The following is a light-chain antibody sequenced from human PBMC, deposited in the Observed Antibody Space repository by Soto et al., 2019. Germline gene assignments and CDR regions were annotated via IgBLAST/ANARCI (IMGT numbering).Light chain of an antibody. J-gene: IGLJ1*01. CDR1: STDVGGYNY. CDR3: CSYAVRDTLYV. V-gene: IGLV2-11*01. CDR2: DVS. Sequence: QSALTQPRSVSGSPGQSVTISCTGTSTDVGGYNYVSWYQQLPGKVPKLMLYDVSKRPSGVPDHFSGSKSGNTASLTISGVQAEDEDEYYCCSYAVRDTLYVFGSGTKRTVL.